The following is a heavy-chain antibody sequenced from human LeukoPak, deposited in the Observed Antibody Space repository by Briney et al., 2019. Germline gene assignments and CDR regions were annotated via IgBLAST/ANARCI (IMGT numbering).Heavy chain of an antibody. CDR2: INSDGSST. CDR3: AKVGYCSSTSCYPTYYFDY. CDR1: GFTFSSYW. D-gene: IGHD2-2*01. J-gene: IGHJ4*02. Sequence: GGSLRLSCAASGFTFSSYWMHWVRQAPGKGLVWVSRINSDGSSTSYADSVKGRFTISRDNAKNTLYLQMNSLRAEDTAVYYCAKVGYCSSTSCYPTYYFDYWGQGTLVTVSS. V-gene: IGHV3-74*01.